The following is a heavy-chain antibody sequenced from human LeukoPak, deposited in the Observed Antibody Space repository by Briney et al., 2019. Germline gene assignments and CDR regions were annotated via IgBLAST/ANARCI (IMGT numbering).Heavy chain of an antibody. J-gene: IGHJ4*02. Sequence: PGGSLRLSCAASGLAVSSNYMTWVRQDPGKGLRWVSVIYTDGSRYYADSVKGRFTISRDNSKNTVYLQLNSLRSEDTAVFYCARVDTGRGGGRVPFDYWGQGTLVTVSS. CDR2: IYTDGSR. CDR3: ARVDTGRGGGRVPFDY. V-gene: IGHV3-66*02. D-gene: IGHD3-10*01. CDR1: GLAVSSNY.